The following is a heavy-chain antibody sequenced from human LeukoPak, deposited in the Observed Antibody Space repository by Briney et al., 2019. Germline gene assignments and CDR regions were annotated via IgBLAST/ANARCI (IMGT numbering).Heavy chain of an antibody. CDR2: IYSGGST. Sequence: GSQSLSCTASGFVVRSKYMSGVRQAPGKGMEWVSVIYSGGSTYYADSVKGRFTIFRDNSKNTLYLQMNSLRAEDTAVYYCAKASPESGGYLDYRGQGAVLTVSS. V-gene: IGHV3-66*01. CDR1: GFVVRSKY. D-gene: IGHD1-26*01. J-gene: IGHJ4*02. CDR3: AKASPESGGYLDY.